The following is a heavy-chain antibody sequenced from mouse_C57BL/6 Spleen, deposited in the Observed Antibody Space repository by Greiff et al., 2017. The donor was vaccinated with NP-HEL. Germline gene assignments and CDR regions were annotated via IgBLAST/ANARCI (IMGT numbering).Heavy chain of an antibody. CDR2: INPSNGGT. CDR3: ARSDGYSAWFAY. D-gene: IGHD2-3*01. Sequence: QVQLQQPGTELVKPGASVKLSCKASGYTFTSYWMHWVKQRPGQGLEWIGNINPSNGGTNYNEKFKSKATLTAEKSSSTAYMQLSSLTSEDSAVYFCARSDGYSAWFAYWGQGTLVTVSA. J-gene: IGHJ3*01. CDR1: GYTFTSYW. V-gene: IGHV1-53*01.